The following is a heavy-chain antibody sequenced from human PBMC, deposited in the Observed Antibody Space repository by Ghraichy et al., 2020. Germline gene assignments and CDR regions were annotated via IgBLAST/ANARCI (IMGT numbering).Heavy chain of an antibody. CDR1: GFTFSSYW. CDR3: ARDHPRYDFWSGYYTADYFDY. V-gene: IGHV3-7*01. CDR2: IKQDGSEK. Sequence: ETLSLTCAASGFTFSSYWMSWVRQAPGKGLEWVANIKQDGSEKYYVDSVKGRFTISRDNAKNSLYLQMNSLRAEDTAVYYCARDHPRYDFWSGYYTADYFDYWGQGTLVTVSS. J-gene: IGHJ4*02. D-gene: IGHD3-3*01.